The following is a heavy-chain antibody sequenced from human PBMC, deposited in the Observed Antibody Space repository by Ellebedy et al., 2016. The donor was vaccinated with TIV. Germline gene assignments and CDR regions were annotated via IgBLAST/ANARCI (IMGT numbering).Heavy chain of an antibody. CDR3: TREAANWNYPYYYYNGMDV. D-gene: IGHD1-7*01. CDR2: IKSKPNGGTT. CDR1: GLTFSNAW. V-gene: IGHV3-15*01. J-gene: IGHJ6*02. Sequence: GESLKISXAASGLTFSNAWMGWVRQAPGKGLEWVGRIKSKPNGGTTDYAAPVKGRFSISRDDSRNMVFLQMNSLQTEDTALYYCTREAANWNYPYYYYNGMDVWGQGTTVTVSS.